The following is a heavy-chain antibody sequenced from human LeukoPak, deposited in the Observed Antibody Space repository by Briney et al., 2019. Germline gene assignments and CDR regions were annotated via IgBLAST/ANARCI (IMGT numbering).Heavy chain of an antibody. CDR2: IWYDGSNK. CDR3: ARDGVPLGGNRYSSGWYLNYYYYGMDV. CDR1: GFTFSSYG. V-gene: IGHV3-33*01. Sequence: QPGRSLRLSCAASGFTFSSYGMHWVRQAPGKRLEWVAVIWYDGSNKYYADSVKGRFTISRDNSKNTLYLQMNSLRAEDTAVYYCARDGVPLGGNRYSSGWYLNYYYYGMDVWGQGTTVTVSS. J-gene: IGHJ6*02. D-gene: IGHD6-19*01.